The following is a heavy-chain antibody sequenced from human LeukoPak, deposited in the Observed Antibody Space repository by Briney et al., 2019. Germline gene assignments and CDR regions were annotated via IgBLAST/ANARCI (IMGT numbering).Heavy chain of an antibody. Sequence: SQTLSLTCTVSGVSISSGSYYWSWIRQPAGKGLEWIGRIYTSGSTKYNPSLKSRVTISGDTSKNQFSLKLSSVTAADTAVYYCARSLTIFGVGSWYFDLWGRGTLVTVSS. CDR2: IYTSGST. V-gene: IGHV4-61*02. J-gene: IGHJ2*01. CDR1: GVSISSGSYY. CDR3: ARSLTIFGVGSWYFDL. D-gene: IGHD3-3*01.